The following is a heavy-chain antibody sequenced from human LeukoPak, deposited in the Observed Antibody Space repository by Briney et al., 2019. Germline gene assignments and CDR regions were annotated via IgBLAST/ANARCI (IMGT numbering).Heavy chain of an antibody. CDR2: FDREDDEA. J-gene: IGHJ4*02. CDR3: ATDVTGTAPYDF. Sequence: ASVKVSCKVSGYSLSELSIHWVRQAPGKGLEWIGGFDREDDEAVYEQRFQGGVTMTEDTSTETAYMELSSLRSEDAAVYYCATDVTGTAPYDFWGQGTLVTVSS. D-gene: IGHD1-7*01. CDR1: GYSLSELS. V-gene: IGHV1-24*01.